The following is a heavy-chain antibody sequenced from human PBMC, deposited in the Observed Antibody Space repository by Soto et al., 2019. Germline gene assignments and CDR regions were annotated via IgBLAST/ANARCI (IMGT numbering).Heavy chain of an antibody. D-gene: IGHD3-3*01. CDR3: VRHWCG. V-gene: IGHV3-23*01. CDR1: GFNFNTYD. J-gene: IGHJ4*01. Sequence: EVQLLESGGGLVQPGGSLRRSCAASGFNFNTYDMSWVCQAPGTGREWVSSIAPTGETTFYADSVRGRLTHSSDNSTTALFLEINALRADDTALYYCVRHWCGWCHGTLFTFSS. CDR2: IAPTGETT.